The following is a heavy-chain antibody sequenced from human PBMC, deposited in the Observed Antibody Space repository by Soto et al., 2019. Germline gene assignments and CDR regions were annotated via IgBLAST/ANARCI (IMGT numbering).Heavy chain of an antibody. CDR2: INAGNGDT. J-gene: IGHJ4*02. CDR3: ARGGAGYYFDY. D-gene: IGHD2-15*01. V-gene: IGHV1-3*05. Sequence: QVQLVQSGAEEKKPGASVKVSCKASGYTFINYAIHWVRQAPGQRLEWMGWINAGNGDTKYSQKFQGRVTITRDTSANTAYMELSGLRSEVTAVYYCARGGAGYYFDYWGQGTLVTVSS. CDR1: GYTFINYA.